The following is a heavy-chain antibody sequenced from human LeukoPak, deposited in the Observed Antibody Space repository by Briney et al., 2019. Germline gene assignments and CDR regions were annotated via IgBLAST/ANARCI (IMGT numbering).Heavy chain of an antibody. CDR3: VRDGGAMAARYYFDY. CDR1: IFTFSSYG. V-gene: IGHV3-33*01. J-gene: IGHJ4*02. D-gene: IGHD3-16*01. Sequence: PGRSLRLSCAASIFTFSSYGMHWVRLAPGKGLEWVAVRWDDGSNKYYADSVRGRFTISRYNSKNTLSLQMNSLTAEDTAVYYCVRDGGAMAARYYFDYWGQGTLVTVSS. CDR2: RWDDGSNK.